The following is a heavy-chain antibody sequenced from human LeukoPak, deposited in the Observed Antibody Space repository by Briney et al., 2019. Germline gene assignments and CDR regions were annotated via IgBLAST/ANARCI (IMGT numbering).Heavy chain of an antibody. V-gene: IGHV1-46*01. CDR3: ARALEQLVLYYFDY. J-gene: IGHJ4*02. D-gene: IGHD6-13*01. Sequence: ASVKVSCKASGYTFTSYDINWVRQATGQGLEWMGIINPSGGSTSYAQKFQGRVTMTRDTSTSTVYMELSSLRSEDTAVYYCARALEQLVLYYFDYWGQGTLVTVSS. CDR1: GYTFTSYD. CDR2: INPSGGST.